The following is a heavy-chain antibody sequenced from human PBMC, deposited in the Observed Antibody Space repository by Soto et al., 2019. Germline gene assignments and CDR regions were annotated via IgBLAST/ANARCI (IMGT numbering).Heavy chain of an antibody. Sequence: ASVKVSCKPSSYTFTSYGISWVRQAPGQGLEWMGWISAYNGNTNYAQKRQGRVTMTTDTSTSTAYMELRSLRSDDTAVYYCAREKTTGYDFWSGLRYGMDVWGQGTTVTVYS. CDR1: SYTFTSYG. D-gene: IGHD3-3*01. CDR2: ISAYNGNT. CDR3: AREKTTGYDFWSGLRYGMDV. J-gene: IGHJ6*02. V-gene: IGHV1-18*01.